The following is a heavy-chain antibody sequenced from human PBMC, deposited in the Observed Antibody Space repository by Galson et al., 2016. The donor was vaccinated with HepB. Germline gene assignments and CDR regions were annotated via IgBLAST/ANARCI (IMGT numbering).Heavy chain of an antibody. CDR1: GFTVNTFY. CDR3: ARGGGWQLVNGTYSFYGLDV. Sequence: SLRLSCAVSGFTVNTFYMNWVRQAPGKGLEWLSVIYSGGTTFYADSVKGRFTISRDNSQNTLYFQMNSLRADDTAVYYCARGGGWQLVNGTYSFYGLDVWGQGTTVTVSS. CDR2: IYSGGTT. D-gene: IGHD6-13*01. J-gene: IGHJ6*02. V-gene: IGHV3-53*01.